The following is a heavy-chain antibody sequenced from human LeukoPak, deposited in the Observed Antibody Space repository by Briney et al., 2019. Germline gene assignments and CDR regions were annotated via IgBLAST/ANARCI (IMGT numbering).Heavy chain of an antibody. CDR3: ARGGSTTVVTHFDY. J-gene: IGHJ4*02. Sequence: GASVKVSCKASGYTFTGYYMHWVRQAPGQGLEWMGWINPNSGGTNYAQKFQGRVTMARDTSISTAYMELSRLRSDDTAVYYCARGGSTTVVTHFDYWGQGTLVTVSS. CDR1: GYTFTGYY. V-gene: IGHV1-2*02. D-gene: IGHD4-23*01. CDR2: INPNSGGT.